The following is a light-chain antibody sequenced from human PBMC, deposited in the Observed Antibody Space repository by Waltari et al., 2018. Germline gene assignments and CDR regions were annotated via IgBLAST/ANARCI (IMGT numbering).Light chain of an antibody. CDR3: QQYTDYPLT. V-gene: IGKV1D-16*01. CDR2: GAS. Sequence: TCRASQGISSRVAWYQQKPETAPKSLIYGASNLQSVVPSRFSGSESGTDFTLTINGLQPEDFATYYCQQYTDYPLTFGGGTKVEIK. J-gene: IGKJ4*01. CDR1: QGISSR.